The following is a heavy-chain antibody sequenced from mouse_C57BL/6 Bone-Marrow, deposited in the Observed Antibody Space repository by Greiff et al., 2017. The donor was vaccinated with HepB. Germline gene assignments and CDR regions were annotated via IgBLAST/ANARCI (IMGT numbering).Heavy chain of an antibody. J-gene: IGHJ1*03. CDR3: ARDQSYDWYFDV. V-gene: IGHV5-4*01. Sequence: EVQLMESGGGLVKPGGSLKLSCAASGFTFSSYAMSWVRQTPEKRLEWVATICDGGSYTYYPENVKGRFTISRDNAKNNLYLQMSHLKSEDTAMYYCARDQSYDWYFDVWGTGTTVTVSS. D-gene: IGHD1-1*01. CDR1: GFTFSSYA. CDR2: ICDGGSYT.